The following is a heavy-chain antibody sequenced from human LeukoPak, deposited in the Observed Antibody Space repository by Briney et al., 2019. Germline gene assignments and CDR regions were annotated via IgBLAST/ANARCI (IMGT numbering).Heavy chain of an antibody. Sequence: ASVKVSCKASGYTFTGYYMHWVRQAPGQGLEWMGWINPNSGGTNYAQKFQGRVTITRETSISTAYLELSRLRSDDTAVYYCARGQSYDSSGYYPLLPWGQGTLVTVSS. CDR3: ARGQSYDSSGYYPLLP. D-gene: IGHD3-22*01. V-gene: IGHV1-2*02. CDR1: GYTFTGYY. CDR2: INPNSGGT. J-gene: IGHJ4*02.